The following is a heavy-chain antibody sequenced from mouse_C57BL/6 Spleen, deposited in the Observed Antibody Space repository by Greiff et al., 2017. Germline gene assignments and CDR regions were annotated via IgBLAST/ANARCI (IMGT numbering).Heavy chain of an antibody. CDR3: ARRLDYYGSGYFDV. V-gene: IGHV1-64*01. J-gene: IGHJ1*03. CDR1: GYTFTSYW. Sequence: QVHVKQPGAELVKPGASVKLSCKASGYTFTSYWMHWVKQRPGQGLEWIGMIHPNSGSTNYNEKFKSKATLTVDKSSSTAYMQLSSLTSEDSAVYYCARRLDYYGSGYFDVWGTGTTVTVSS. CDR2: IHPNSGST. D-gene: IGHD1-1*01.